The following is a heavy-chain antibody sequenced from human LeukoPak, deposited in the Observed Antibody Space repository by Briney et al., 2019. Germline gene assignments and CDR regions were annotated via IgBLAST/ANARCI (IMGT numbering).Heavy chain of an antibody. Sequence: GGSLRLSCAASGFTFSNYAMSWVRQAPGKGLEWVSLISGSGVNIYYADTVKGRFAISRDNSKDTLYLQMDRLRAEDTAVYYCAKVQSDIVGAMFFSFDVWGQGTMVSVSS. CDR2: ISGSGVNI. D-gene: IGHD1-26*01. CDR1: GFTFSNYA. J-gene: IGHJ3*01. CDR3: AKVQSDIVGAMFFSFDV. V-gene: IGHV3-23*01.